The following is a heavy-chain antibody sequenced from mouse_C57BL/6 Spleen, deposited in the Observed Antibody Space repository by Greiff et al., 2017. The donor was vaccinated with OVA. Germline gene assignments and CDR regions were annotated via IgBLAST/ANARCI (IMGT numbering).Heavy chain of an antibody. CDR2: IRLKSDNYAT. CDR1: GFTFSNYW. V-gene: IGHV6-3*01. J-gene: IGHJ2*01. Sequence: DVQLVESGGGLVQPGGSMKLSCVASGFTFSNYWMNWVRQSPEKGLEWVAQIRLKSDNYATHYAESVKGRFTISRDDSKSSVYLQMNNLRAEDTGIYYCTGESFDYWGQGTTLTVSS. CDR3: TGESFDY.